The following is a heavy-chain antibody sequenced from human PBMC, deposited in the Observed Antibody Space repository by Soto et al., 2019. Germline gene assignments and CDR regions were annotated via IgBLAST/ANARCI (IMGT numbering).Heavy chain of an antibody. V-gene: IGHV1-3*01. CDR2: INAGNGNT. CDR3: ARDPGGPDGPGDY. Sequence: QVQLVQSGAEVKKPGASVKVSCKASGYTFTSYAMHWVRQAPGQRLEWMGWINAGNGNTKYSQKFQGRVTITRDTAASTAYMELSSLRSEDTAVYYCARDPGGPDGPGDYWGQGTLVTVSS. CDR1: GYTFTSYA. J-gene: IGHJ4*02. D-gene: IGHD2-15*01.